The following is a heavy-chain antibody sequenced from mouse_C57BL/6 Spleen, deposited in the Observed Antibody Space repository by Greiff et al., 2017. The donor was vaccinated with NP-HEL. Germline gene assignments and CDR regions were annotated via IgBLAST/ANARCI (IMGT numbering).Heavy chain of an antibody. CDR3: TRDGGYEYYFDY. CDR2: ISSGGDYI. V-gene: IGHV5-9-1*02. CDR1: GFTFSSYA. J-gene: IGHJ2*01. Sequence: EVQGVESGEGLVKPGGSLKLSCAASGFTFSSYAMSWVRQTPEKRLEWVAYISSGGDYIYYADTVKGRFTISRDNARNTLYLQMSSLKSEDTAMYYCTRDGGYEYYFDYWGQGTTLTVSS. D-gene: IGHD2-2*01.